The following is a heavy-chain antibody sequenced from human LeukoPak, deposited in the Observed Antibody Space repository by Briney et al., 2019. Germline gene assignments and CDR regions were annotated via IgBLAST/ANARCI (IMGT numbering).Heavy chain of an antibody. CDR3: AKSRWGVAGTAYYGMDV. CDR2: ISGSGGST. CDR1: GFTFSSYA. V-gene: IGHV3-23*01. J-gene: IGHJ6*02. D-gene: IGHD6-19*01. Sequence: PGGSLRLSCAASGFTFSSYAMSWVRQAPGKGLEWVSAISGSGGSTYYADSVKGRLTISRDNSKNTLYLQMNSLRAEDTAVYYCAKSRWGVAGTAYYGMDVWGQGTTVTVSS.